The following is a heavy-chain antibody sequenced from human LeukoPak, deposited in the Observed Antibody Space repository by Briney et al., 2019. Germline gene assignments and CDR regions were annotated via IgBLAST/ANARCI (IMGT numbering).Heavy chain of an antibody. V-gene: IGHV4-39*07. Sequence: KSSETLSLTCTVSGGSISSSSYYWGWLRQPPGKGLEWFGSIYYSGSTYYNPSLKSRVTISVDTSKNQFSLKLSSVTAADTAVYYCARGGSSSWYNWFDPWGQGTLVTVSS. CDR3: ARGGSSSWYNWFDP. CDR1: GGSISSSSYY. J-gene: IGHJ5*02. CDR2: IYYSGST. D-gene: IGHD6-13*01.